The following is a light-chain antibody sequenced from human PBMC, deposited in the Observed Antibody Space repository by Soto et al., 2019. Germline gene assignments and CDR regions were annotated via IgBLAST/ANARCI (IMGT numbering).Light chain of an antibody. Sequence: EIALTQSPETLSLSPGERATLSCRASQSVSSYLAWYQQKPGQAPRLLIYGASSRATGIPDRFSGSGSGTDFTLAISRLEPGDSAVYFCQQCDTSPWTFGQGTKVDIK. CDR3: QQCDTSPWT. CDR2: GAS. CDR1: QSVSSY. J-gene: IGKJ1*01. V-gene: IGKV3-20*01.